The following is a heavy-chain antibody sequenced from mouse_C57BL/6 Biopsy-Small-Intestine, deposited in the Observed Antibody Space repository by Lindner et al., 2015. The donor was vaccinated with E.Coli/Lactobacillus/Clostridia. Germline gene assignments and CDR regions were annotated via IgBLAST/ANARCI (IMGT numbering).Heavy chain of an antibody. CDR3: ARTPITTVEGDY. J-gene: IGHJ2*01. Sequence: VQLQESGPELVKPGASVKISCKASGYAFSSSWLNWVKQRPGKGLEWIGRIYPGDGDSTYNGKFKGKATLTADKSSSTAYMQLSSLTSEDSAVYFCARTPITTVEGDYWGQGTTLTVSS. D-gene: IGHD1-1*01. CDR1: GYAFSSSW. CDR2: IYPGDGDS. V-gene: IGHV1-82*01.